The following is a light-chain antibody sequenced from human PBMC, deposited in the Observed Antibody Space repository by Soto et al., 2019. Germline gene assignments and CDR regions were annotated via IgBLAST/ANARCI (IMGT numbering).Light chain of an antibody. CDR2: EVS. CDR1: SSDVCGYKF. V-gene: IGLV2-8*01. Sequence: QSALTQPPSASGSPGQSVTISCTGTSSDVCGYKFVSWYQQHPGKAPKLIIYEVSQRPSGVPDRFSASKSGDTASLTVSGLRAEDEADYYCSSYAGSNMGVFGSGTKLTVL. J-gene: IGLJ1*01. CDR3: SSYAGSNMGV.